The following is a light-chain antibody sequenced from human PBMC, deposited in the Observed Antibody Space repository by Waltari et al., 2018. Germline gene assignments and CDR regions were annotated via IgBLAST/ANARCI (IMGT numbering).Light chain of an antibody. CDR2: KAS. J-gene: IGKJ1*01. CDR1: QTISSW. CDR3: QQYNGYSWT. V-gene: IGKV1-5*03. Sequence: DIQMTQSPSTLSVSVGDRVTITCRASQTISSWLAWYQQKPGKAPKLLIYKASSLESGVPSRFSGSGSGTEFTLTISSLQPDDFATYYCQQYNGYSWTFGQGTKVEIK.